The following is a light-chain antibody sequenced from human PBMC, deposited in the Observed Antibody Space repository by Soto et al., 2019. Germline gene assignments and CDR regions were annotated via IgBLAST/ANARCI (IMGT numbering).Light chain of an antibody. Sequence: QAVVTQPPSVSGAPGPTVTISCNGSSSNIGAAYGVHWYQQLPGAAPRLLIHDNNNRTSGVPDRFSDSKSGTSASLAITGLQAEDEAYYYCQSYDSSLSPPYVLGTGTKRTVL. CDR1: SSNIGAAYG. CDR3: QSYDSSLSPPYV. V-gene: IGLV1-40*01. J-gene: IGLJ1*01. CDR2: DNN.